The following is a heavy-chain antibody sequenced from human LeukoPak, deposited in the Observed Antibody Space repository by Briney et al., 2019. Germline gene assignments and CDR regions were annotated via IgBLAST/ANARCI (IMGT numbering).Heavy chain of an antibody. J-gene: IGHJ6*03. Sequence: GGALKISFKGSGYRFTNYWIGWGRPVPGKGVGWVGIIYPGDSDTRYSPSFQGQVTISADKSISTAYLQWSSLKASDTAMYYCARHWGNNYYYYLYVWGKGTTVTVSS. CDR3: ARHWGNNYYYYLYV. D-gene: IGHD3-16*01. V-gene: IGHV5-51*01. CDR2: IYPGDSDT. CDR1: GYRFTNYW.